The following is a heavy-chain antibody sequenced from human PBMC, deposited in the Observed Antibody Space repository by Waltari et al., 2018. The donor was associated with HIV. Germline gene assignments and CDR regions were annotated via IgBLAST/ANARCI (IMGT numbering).Heavy chain of an antibody. V-gene: IGHV4-59*01. D-gene: IGHD2-2*01. J-gene: IGHJ4*02. Sequence: QVQLQESGPGLVKPSETLSLTCTVSGGSINSYSWSWIRQPPGKGLEWIGYIYYSGSTNYNPSLKSRVTISVDTSKNQFSLNVTSVTAADTAVYYCARGPTRYYFDNWGQGTLVTVSS. CDR1: GGSINSYS. CDR2: IYYSGST. CDR3: ARGPTRYYFDN.